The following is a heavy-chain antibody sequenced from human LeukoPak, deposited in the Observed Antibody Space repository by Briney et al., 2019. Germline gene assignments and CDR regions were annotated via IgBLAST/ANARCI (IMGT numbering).Heavy chain of an antibody. CDR3: ARDGRVALGNYYFDY. J-gene: IGHJ4*02. CDR1: GGSISSSSYY. Sequence: SETLSLTCTVSGGSISSSSYYWGWIRQPPGKGLEWIGSIYYSGSTYYNPSLKSRVTISVDTSKNQFPLKLSSVTAADTAVYYCARDGRVALGNYYFDYWGQGTLVTVSS. CDR2: IYYSGST. V-gene: IGHV4-39*06. D-gene: IGHD5-12*01.